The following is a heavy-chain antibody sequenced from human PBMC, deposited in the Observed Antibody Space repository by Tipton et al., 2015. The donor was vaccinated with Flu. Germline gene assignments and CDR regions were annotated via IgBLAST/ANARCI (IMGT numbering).Heavy chain of an antibody. J-gene: IGHJ4*02. CDR2: INPSGGST. CDR1: GYTFTGYF. Sequence: QVQLVQSGPEVKMPGASVKVSCKASGYTFTGYFMHWVRQAPGQRLEWVAIINPSGGSTKYTQKFQGRVTVTRDTSTSTVYMELSSLRSEDTAVYYCARDLSFDYWGQGTLVTVSS. CDR3: ARDLSFDY. V-gene: IGHV1-46*01.